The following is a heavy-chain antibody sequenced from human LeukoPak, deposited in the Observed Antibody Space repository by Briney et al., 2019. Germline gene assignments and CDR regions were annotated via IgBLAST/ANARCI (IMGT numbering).Heavy chain of an antibody. V-gene: IGHV4-39*07. CDR1: GGSISSCSYY. CDR3: ARDLGENYGSGSDSDAFDI. CDR2: IYYSGST. J-gene: IGHJ3*02. Sequence: SETLSLTCTVSGGSISSCSYYWGWIRQPPGKGLEWIGSIYYSGSTYYNPSLKSRVTISVDTSKNQFSLKLSSVTAADTAVYYCARDLGENYGSGSDSDAFDIWGQGTMVTVSS. D-gene: IGHD3-10*01.